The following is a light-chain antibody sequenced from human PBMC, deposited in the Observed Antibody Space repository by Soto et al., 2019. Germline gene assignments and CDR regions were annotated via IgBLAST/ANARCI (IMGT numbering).Light chain of an antibody. CDR3: QQYYTTPPT. J-gene: IGKJ1*01. V-gene: IGKV4-1*01. CDR1: QSVLFNSDNKNY. CDR2: WAS. Sequence: DIVMTQSPDSLAVSLGERATINCKSSQSVLFNSDNKNYLTWYQQKPGQPPKLLIYWASTRESGVPDRFSGSGSATDFTLTISSLRPEDVAVYYCQQYYTTPPTFSQGTKVEIK.